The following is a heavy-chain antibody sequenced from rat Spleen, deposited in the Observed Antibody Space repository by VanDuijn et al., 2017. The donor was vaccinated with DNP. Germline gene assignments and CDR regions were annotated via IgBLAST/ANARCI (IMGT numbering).Heavy chain of an antibody. D-gene: IGHD1-11*01. J-gene: IGHJ2*01. CDR1: GFSLTDNS. CDR3: ARHVYAHYFDY. Sequence: EVQLKESGPGLVQPSQTLSLTCTVSGFSLTDNSVHWVRQPPGKGLEWMGTMWSGGNTAYNSALKSRLSISRDTSKSQVFLKMNSLQPEDAGTYYCARHVYAHYFDYWGQGVMVTVSS. V-gene: IGHV2S63*01. CDR2: MWSGGNT.